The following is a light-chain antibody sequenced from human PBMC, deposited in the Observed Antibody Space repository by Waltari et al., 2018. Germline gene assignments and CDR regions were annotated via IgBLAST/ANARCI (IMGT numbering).Light chain of an antibody. Sequence: EIVLTQSPGTLSLAAGERATISCRASQSVSRWLAWYQQKPGQAPRLLIYGASSRATGIPDRFSGSGSGTDFSLTISRLEPEDFAVYYCQKYGTLPATFGQGTKVEIK. CDR1: QSVSRW. V-gene: IGKV3-20*01. CDR3: QKYGTLPAT. J-gene: IGKJ1*01. CDR2: GAS.